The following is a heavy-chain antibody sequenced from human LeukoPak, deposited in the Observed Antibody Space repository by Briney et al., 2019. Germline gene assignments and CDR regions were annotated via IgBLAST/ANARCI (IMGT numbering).Heavy chain of an antibody. CDR3: FLAGPFVDNWFDP. V-gene: IGHV3-66*01. J-gene: IGHJ5*02. CDR2: IYSGGST. D-gene: IGHD6-19*01. Sequence: GGSLRLSCAASGFTVSSNYMSWVRQAPGKGLEWVSVIYSGGSTYYADSVKGRFTISRDNSKNTLYLQMNSLRAEDTAVYYCFLAGPFVDNWFDPWGQGTLVTVSS. CDR1: GFTVSSNY.